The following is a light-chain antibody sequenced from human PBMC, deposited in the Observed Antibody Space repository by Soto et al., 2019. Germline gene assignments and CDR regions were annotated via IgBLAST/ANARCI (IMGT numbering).Light chain of an antibody. CDR2: GAS. Sequence: EIVLTQSPGTLSLSPGERATLSCRASQSVSNNFLAWYRQKPGQAPRLLIYGASSRATGIPDRFNGGGSGTDFTFTISRLEPEDFAVYYCQQYGTSLLTFGPGTKVDIK. CDR3: QQYGTSLLT. V-gene: IGKV3-20*01. CDR1: QSVSNNF. J-gene: IGKJ3*01.